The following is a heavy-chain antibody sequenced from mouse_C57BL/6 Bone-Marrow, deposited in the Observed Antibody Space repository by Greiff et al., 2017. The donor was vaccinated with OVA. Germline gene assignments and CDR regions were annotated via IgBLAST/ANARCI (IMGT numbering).Heavy chain of an antibody. CDR1: GFTFSSYA. CDR2: ISDGGSYT. CDR3: ARVGMVTTGDWYFDV. V-gene: IGHV5-4*01. D-gene: IGHD2-1*01. J-gene: IGHJ1*03. Sequence: EVHLVESGGGLVKPGGSLKLSCAASGFTFSSYAMSWVRQTPEKRLEWVATISDGGSYTYYPDNVKGRFTISRDNAKNNLYLQMSHLKSEDTAMYYCARVGMVTTGDWYFDVWGTGTTVTVSS.